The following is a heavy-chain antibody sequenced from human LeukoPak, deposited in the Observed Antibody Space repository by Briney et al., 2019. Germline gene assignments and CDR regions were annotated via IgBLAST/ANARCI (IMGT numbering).Heavy chain of an antibody. CDR3: ARDGSSSWYFVSWFDP. CDR1: GFTFSSYS. CDR2: ISSSSSTI. V-gene: IGHV3-48*02. Sequence: GGSLRLSCAASGFTFSSYSMNWVRQAPGKGLEWVSYISSSSSTIYYADSVKGRFTISRDNAKNSLYLQMNSLRDEDTAVYYCARDGSSSWYFVSWFDPWGQGTLVTVSS. J-gene: IGHJ5*02. D-gene: IGHD6-13*01.